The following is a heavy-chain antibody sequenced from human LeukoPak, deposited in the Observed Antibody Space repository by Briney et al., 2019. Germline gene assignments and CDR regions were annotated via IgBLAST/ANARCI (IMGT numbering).Heavy chain of an antibody. D-gene: IGHD3-22*01. CDR3: ATYLTDYYDSSGYYSIFDY. V-gene: IGHV3-23*01. CDR1: GFTFTSYS. Sequence: GGSLRLSCAASGFTFTSYSMSWVRQAPGKGLEWVSGTSDRGDYTYYADSVKGRFTISRDNSKNTLYLQMNSLRAEDTAVYYCATYLTDYYDSSGYYSIFDYWGQGTLVTVSS. CDR2: TSDRGDYT. J-gene: IGHJ4*02.